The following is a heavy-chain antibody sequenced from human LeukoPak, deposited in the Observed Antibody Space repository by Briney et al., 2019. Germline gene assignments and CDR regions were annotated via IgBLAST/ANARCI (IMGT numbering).Heavy chain of an antibody. CDR2: ISTTGGST. CDR3: AKDWTTVVSPKGYYFDS. CDR1: GFNFNNYA. Sequence: GGSLRLSCAASGFNFNNYAMSWVRQAPGKGLEWVSGISTTGGSTYYADSVKGRFTISRDNSNNTLSLQMNSLRGEDTAIYYCAKDWTTVVSPKGYYFDSWGQGNLVIVSS. D-gene: IGHD4-23*01. J-gene: IGHJ4*02. V-gene: IGHV3-23*01.